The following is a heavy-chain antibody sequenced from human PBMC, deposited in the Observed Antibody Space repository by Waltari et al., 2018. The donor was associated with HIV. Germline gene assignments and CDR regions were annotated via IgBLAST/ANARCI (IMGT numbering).Heavy chain of an antibody. V-gene: IGHV4-59*01. J-gene: IGHJ6*02. D-gene: IGHD5-12*01. Sequence: QVQLQESGPGLVMPSETLSLTCFVSGGSISSYYWDWIRQPPGEGLEWIGHIDYSGSTNYNPSLRSRVSRSIDTSKNQFSLKLSSVTAADTAVYYCARDPSAVAPGLYYYCLSLWGPGTTVTVSS. CDR3: ARDPSAVAPGLYYYCLSL. CDR2: IDYSGST. CDR1: GGSISSYY.